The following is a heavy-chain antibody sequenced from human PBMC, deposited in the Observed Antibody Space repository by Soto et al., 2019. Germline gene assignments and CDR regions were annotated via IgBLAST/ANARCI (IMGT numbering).Heavy chain of an antibody. D-gene: IGHD3-10*01. J-gene: IGHJ6*02. CDR1: GFTFNKFG. Sequence: EVQVLESGGDLVQPGGSLRLSCAASGFTFNKFGMTWVRQAPGKGLEWVSVINSGGSITYYADSVKGRFTISRDNSKNTVYLHMTSLRAEDTAVYSCARGPYNSGNYNGMDVWGQGTTVTVSS. CDR2: INSGGSIT. V-gene: IGHV3-23*03. CDR3: ARGPYNSGNYNGMDV.